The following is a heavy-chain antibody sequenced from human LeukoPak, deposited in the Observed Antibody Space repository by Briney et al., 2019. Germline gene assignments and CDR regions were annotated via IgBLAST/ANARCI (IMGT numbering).Heavy chain of an antibody. CDR3: ARVGSYAFDI. J-gene: IGHJ3*02. CDR1: GGSISSNY. V-gene: IGHV4-59*01. CDR2: IHYSGSI. Sequence: SETLSLTCTVSGGSISSNYWSWIRQPPGRGLEWIGYIHYSGSINSNPSLKSRVTISVDTSKNQFSLRLSSVTAADTAVYYCARVGSYAFDIWGQGTMVTVSS.